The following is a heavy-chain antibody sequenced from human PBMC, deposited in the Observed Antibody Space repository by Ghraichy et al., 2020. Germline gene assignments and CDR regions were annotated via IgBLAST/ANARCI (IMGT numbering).Heavy chain of an antibody. CDR2: ISEAGTNI. D-gene: IGHD5-18*01. CDR1: GFTFSTYA. CDR3: ARVVSAGQNTAAY. Sequence: GGSLRLSCAASGFTFSTYAMHWVRQAPGKGLEWLAVISEAGTNIFYADSVKGRFTISRDNSKNTLNLQMNSLRGDDTAVYYCARVVSAGQNTAAYWGKGTLGTVSS. J-gene: IGHJ4*02. V-gene: IGHV3-30*04.